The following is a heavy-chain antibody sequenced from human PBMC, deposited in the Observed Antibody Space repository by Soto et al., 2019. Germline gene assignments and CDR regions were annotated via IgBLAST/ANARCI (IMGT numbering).Heavy chain of an antibody. Sequence: ASVKVSCKASGYTFTGYYVHWVRQAPGQGLEWMGWINPNSGGTYLAQKFQGRVTMTRDTSISTAYMELSRLRSDDTAVYYCAGAYSSSANWFDPWGQGTLVTVSS. CDR3: AGAYSSSANWFDP. V-gene: IGHV1-2*02. J-gene: IGHJ5*02. CDR1: GYTFTGYY. CDR2: INPNSGGT. D-gene: IGHD6-6*01.